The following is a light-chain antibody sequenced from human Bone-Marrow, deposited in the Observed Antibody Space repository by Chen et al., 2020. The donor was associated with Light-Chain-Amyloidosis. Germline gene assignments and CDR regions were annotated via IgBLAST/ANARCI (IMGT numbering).Light chain of an antibody. CDR2: EVT. CDR1: SSDVGGDNH. CDR3: SSYTITNTLV. V-gene: IGLV2-14*01. J-gene: IGLJ1*01. Sequence: QSALTQPASVSGSPGQSIPISCTGTSSDVGGDNHVSWYQQHPDKAPKLMIYEVTNRPSWVPDRCSGAKYDNTASLTISGLQTEDEADYFCSSYTITNTLVFGSGTRVTVL.